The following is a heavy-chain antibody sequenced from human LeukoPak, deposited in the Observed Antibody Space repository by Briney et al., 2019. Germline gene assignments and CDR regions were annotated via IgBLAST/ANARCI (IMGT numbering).Heavy chain of an antibody. CDR2: IKQDGSEK. D-gene: IGHD1-26*01. Sequence: GGSLRLSCAASGFTFSSYWMSWVRQAPGKGLEWVANIKQDGSEKYYVDSVKGRFTISRDNAKKSLYLQINSLRTEDTAVYYCATKSGTYYNYWGRGSLVTVSS. V-gene: IGHV3-7*03. CDR3: ATKSGTYYNY. CDR1: GFTFSSYW. J-gene: IGHJ4*02.